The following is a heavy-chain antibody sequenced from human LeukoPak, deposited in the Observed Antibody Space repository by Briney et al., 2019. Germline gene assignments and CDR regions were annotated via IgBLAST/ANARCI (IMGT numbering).Heavy chain of an antibody. CDR1: GGSINSYY. V-gene: IGHV4-59*01. CDR2: IYYSGSA. D-gene: IGHD3-10*01. CDR3: ARTSRHFYGSGSNLTPWPADMDV. J-gene: IGHJ6*02. Sequence: SETLSLTCTVSGGSINSYYWTWIRQPPGKGLEWIGYIYYSGSAHYNPSLNSRVTISMDTSKNHFSLKLSSVTAADTAIYYCARTSRHFYGSGSNLTPWPADMDVWGQGTKVTVSS.